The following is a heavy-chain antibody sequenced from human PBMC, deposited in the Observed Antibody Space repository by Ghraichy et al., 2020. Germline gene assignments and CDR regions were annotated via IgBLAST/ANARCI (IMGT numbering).Heavy chain of an antibody. V-gene: IGHV3-23*01. CDR2: ISGTGDST. CDR1: GFTFSSYA. J-gene: IGHJ4*02. Sequence: GGSLRLSCAASGFTFSSYAMSWVRQAPGKGLEWVSTISGTGDSTHYADSVKGRFTISRDNSKNTLYLQMNSLRAEDTAVYYCAKLRSLAAAASNYWGQGTLITVSS. D-gene: IGHD2-15*01. CDR3: AKLRSLAAAASNY.